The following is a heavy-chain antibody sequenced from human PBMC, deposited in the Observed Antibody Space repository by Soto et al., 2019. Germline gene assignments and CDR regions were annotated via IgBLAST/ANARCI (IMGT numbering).Heavy chain of an antibody. D-gene: IGHD3-10*01. CDR1: GDATTSDNY. CDR3: AREGGVSSDGLYYFDS. V-gene: IGHV4-30-4*01. Sequence: PSEALTLNRPVSGDATTSDNYWTWIRQPPGKGLEWLGHIYYSGSTDYNPSLKSRLAISIDTSKNQFSLKLSSVTAADTAVYFCAREGGVSSDGLYYFDSWGQGNLVTVS. CDR2: IYYSGST. J-gene: IGHJ4*02.